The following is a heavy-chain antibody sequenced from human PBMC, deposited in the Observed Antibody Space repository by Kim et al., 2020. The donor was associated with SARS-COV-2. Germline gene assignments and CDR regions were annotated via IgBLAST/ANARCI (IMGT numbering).Heavy chain of an antibody. J-gene: IGHJ6*02. V-gene: IGHV3-9*01. CDR3: AKADTADYYGMDV. CDR1: GFTFDDYA. Sequence: GGSLRLSCAASGFTFDDYAMNWVRQAPGKGLEWVSGISWNSGSIGYADSVKGRFTISRDNAKNSLYLQMNSLRAEDTALYYCAKADTADYYGMDVWGQGTTVTVSS. CDR2: ISWNSGSI. D-gene: IGHD5-18*01.